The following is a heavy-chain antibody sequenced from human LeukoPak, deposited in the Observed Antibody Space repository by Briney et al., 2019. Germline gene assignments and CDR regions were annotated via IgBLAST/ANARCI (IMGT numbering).Heavy chain of an antibody. CDR3: AGSWGEGWFAP. J-gene: IGHJ5*02. V-gene: IGHV3-33*03. Sequence: PGRSLRLSCVASGITFKTYGMHWVRQAPGKGLEWVAVIWQDGSKKRYIDSVKGRFTVSRDDSGNTLYLEMNDLRLEDTAVYYCAGSWGEGWFAPWGQGTQVTVSA. D-gene: IGHD6-13*01. CDR2: IWQDGSKK. CDR1: GITFKTYG.